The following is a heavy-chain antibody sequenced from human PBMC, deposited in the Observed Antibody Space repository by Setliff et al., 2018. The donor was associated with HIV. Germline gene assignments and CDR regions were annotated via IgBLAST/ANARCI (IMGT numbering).Heavy chain of an antibody. J-gene: IGHJ4*02. CDR1: GGTFSSYA. V-gene: IGHV1-69*13. Sequence: ASVKVSCKASGGTFSSYAISWVRQAPGQGLEWMGGIIPIFGTSNYAQKFQGRVTITADESTSTAYMELSSLRSEDTAVYYCARVGTGATEYFDYWGQGTLVTVSS. CDR3: ARVGTGATEYFDY. D-gene: IGHD1-26*01. CDR2: IIPIFGTS.